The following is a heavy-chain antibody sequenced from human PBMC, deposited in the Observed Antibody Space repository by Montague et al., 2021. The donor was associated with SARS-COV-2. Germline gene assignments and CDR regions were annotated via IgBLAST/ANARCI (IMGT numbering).Heavy chain of an antibody. Sequence: SETLSLTCTVSGGSISSSNYYWDWIRQPPGKGLEWIGSIYDSGSTYYNPSLKSRVTISVDTSKNHFSLKLSSVTAADTAVYYCARRGRKLLPVATTIGGFEIWGQGTMVIVSS. CDR2: IYDSGST. D-gene: IGHD5-12*01. J-gene: IGHJ3*02. CDR1: GGSISSSNYY. CDR3: ARRGRKLLPVATTIGGFEI. V-gene: IGHV4-39*02.